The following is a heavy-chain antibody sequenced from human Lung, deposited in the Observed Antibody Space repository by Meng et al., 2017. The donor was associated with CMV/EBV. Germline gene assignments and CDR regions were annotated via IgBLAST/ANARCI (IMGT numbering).Heavy chain of an antibody. D-gene: IGHD3-16*01. J-gene: IGHJ4*02. CDR2: IYSNGNT. V-gene: IGHV4-59*01. CDR3: ARAGHFFDYGDF. Sequence: QVQLQESGPGLVKPSETLSVTCTVSGGHIHNYYWGWIRQPPGKGLEWIGQIYSNGNTNYNPSLGSRVTISVDTSKSQFSLHLRSVTTEDTAVYFCARAGHFFDYGDFWGPGILVTVSS. CDR1: GGHIHNYY.